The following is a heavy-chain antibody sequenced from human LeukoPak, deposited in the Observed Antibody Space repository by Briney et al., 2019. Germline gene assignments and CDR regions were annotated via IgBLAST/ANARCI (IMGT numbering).Heavy chain of an antibody. V-gene: IGHV3-23*01. CDR2: ISPSGDST. Sequence: GGSLRLSCAASGFTFNNYAMNWVRQAPGKGLEWVSRISPSGDSTYYADSVKGRFTISSDSSKNTLSLQMNSLRAEDTAVYYCAKIPKGGYFDYWGQGTLVTVSS. CDR3: AKIPKGGYFDY. CDR1: GFTFNNYA. D-gene: IGHD2-2*01. J-gene: IGHJ4*02.